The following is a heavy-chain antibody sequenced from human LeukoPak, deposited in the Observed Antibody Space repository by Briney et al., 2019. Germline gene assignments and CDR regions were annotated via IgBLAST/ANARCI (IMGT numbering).Heavy chain of an antibody. J-gene: IGHJ3*02. CDR3: ARGLVGLTPHAGVFQI. D-gene: IGHD1-26*01. CDR2: IYSNGNT. CDR1: GGSFSSSY. Sequence: SSETLSLTCIVSGGSFSSSYWSWIRQPPGKGLEWIAYIYSNGNTNSNPSLKSRVTIAVDTSQSQFSLKLSSVTAADTAVYYCARGLVGLTPHAGVFQIWGQGSKVTVSS. V-gene: IGHV4-59*01.